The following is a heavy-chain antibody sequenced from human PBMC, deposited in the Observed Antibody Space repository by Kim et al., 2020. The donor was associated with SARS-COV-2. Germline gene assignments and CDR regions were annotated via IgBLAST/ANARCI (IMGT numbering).Heavy chain of an antibody. J-gene: IGHJ5*02. CDR3: AKGGYDSSGYTDWFDP. V-gene: IGHV3-23*01. CDR1: GFTFSSYA. CDR2: ISGSGGST. Sequence: GGSLRLSCAASGFTFSSYAMSWVRQAPGKGLEWVSAISGSGGSTYYADSVKGRFTISRDNSKNTLYLQMNSLRAEDTAVYYCAKGGYDSSGYTDWFDPWGQGTLVTVSS. D-gene: IGHD3-22*01.